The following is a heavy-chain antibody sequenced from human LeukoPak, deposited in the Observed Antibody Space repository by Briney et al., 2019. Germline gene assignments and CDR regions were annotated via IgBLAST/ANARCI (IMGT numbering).Heavy chain of an antibody. J-gene: IGHJ4*02. CDR1: GGSFSGYY. CDR2: INHSGST. CDR3: ARHRTSMVRGAYFDY. D-gene: IGHD3-10*01. Sequence: SETLSLTCAVYGGSFSGYYWSWIRQPPGKGLEWIGEINHSGSTNYNPSLKSRVTISVDTSKNQFSLKLSSVTAADTAVYYCARHRTSMVRGAYFDYWGQGTLVTVSS. V-gene: IGHV4-34*01.